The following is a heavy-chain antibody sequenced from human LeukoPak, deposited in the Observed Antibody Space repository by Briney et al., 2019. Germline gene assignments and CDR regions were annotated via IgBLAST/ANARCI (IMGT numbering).Heavy chain of an antibody. CDR1: GGTFSSYA. CDR3: ARGRSGHPDYYDSSGYPDY. Sequence: ASVKVSCKASGGTFSSYAISWVRQAPGQGLEWMGGIIPIFGTANYAQKFQGRVTITTDESTSTAYMELSSLRSEDTAVYYCARGRSGHPDYYDSSGYPDYWGQGTLVTVSS. J-gene: IGHJ4*02. V-gene: IGHV1-69*05. CDR2: IIPIFGTA. D-gene: IGHD3-22*01.